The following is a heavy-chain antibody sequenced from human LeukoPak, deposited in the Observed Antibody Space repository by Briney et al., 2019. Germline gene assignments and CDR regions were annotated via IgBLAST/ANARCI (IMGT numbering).Heavy chain of an antibody. J-gene: IGHJ4*02. CDR3: ARFVGYSSSVDY. CDR1: GSRFVSYW. Sequence: GASLKISCQGSGSRFVSYWIAWVRQMPGMGLEWMGTIYPSDANARYSPSFQGQVTISADRSISTAYLQWSSLKASDTAMNYCARFVGYSSSVDYWGQGTLVTVST. V-gene: IGHV5-51*01. D-gene: IGHD6-6*01. CDR2: IYPSDANA.